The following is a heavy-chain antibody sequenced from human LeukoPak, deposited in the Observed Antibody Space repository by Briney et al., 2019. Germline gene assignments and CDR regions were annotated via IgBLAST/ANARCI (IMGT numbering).Heavy chain of an antibody. CDR3: ARSAYNYGYVYFDH. V-gene: IGHV1-2*02. D-gene: IGHD5-18*01. J-gene: IGHJ4*02. CDR1: GYTFTGCF. Sequence: ASVKVSCTASGYTFTGCFIHYVRQAPGQGLEWMGWIDPNSDNIRYSETFKDRVTMTRDTSTNTAYMELSWLRSDDTAVYYCARSAYNYGYVYFDHWGQGTLVIVFS. CDR2: IDPNSDNI.